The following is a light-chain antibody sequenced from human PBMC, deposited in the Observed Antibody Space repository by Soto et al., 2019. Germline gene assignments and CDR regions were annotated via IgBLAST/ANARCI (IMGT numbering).Light chain of an antibody. CDR2: GAS. J-gene: IGKJ5*01. V-gene: IGKV3-15*01. CDR3: QQSYTTPNN. Sequence: IVMTQSPATLSVSPGERATLSCRASQSVSSNLAWYQQKPGQAPRLLIYGASTRATGIPARFSGSGSGTDFTLTISSLQPEDFATYYCQQSYTTPNNFGQGTRLEIK. CDR1: QSVSSN.